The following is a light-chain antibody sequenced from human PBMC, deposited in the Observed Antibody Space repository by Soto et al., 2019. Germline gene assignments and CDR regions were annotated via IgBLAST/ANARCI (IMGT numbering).Light chain of an antibody. V-gene: IGLV2-23*01. Sequence: QSALTQPASVSGSPGQSITISCTGTSSDVGSYNLVSWYQQHPGKAPKLMIYEGSKRPSGVSNRFSGSKSGNTASLTISGLQAEDEADYYCCSYAGGHVVFGGGTQLTVL. J-gene: IGLJ2*01. CDR1: SSDVGSYNL. CDR2: EGS. CDR3: CSYAGGHVV.